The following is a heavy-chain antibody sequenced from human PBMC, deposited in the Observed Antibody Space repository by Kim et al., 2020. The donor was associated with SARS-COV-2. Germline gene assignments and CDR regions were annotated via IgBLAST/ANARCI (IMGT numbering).Heavy chain of an antibody. CDR3: ARVVASGWYPYYFDY. D-gene: IGHD6-19*01. V-gene: IGHV3-11*05. J-gene: IGHJ4*02. Sequence: DSVKGRFTISRDNAKNSLYLQMNSLRAEDTAVYYCARVVASGWYPYYFDYWGQGTLVTVSS.